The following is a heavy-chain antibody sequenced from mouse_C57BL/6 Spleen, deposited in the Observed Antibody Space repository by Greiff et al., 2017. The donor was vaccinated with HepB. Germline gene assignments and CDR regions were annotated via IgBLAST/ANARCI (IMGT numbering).Heavy chain of an antibody. D-gene: IGHD2-4*01. V-gene: IGHV14-2*01. CDR3: ARTDDSSWFAY. J-gene: IGHJ3*01. CDR1: GFNITDYY. CDR2: IDPEDGET. Sequence: VQLQQSGAELVKPGASVKLSCTASGFNITDYYMHWVKQRTEQGLEWIGRIDPEDGETKYDPKFQGKATITADTSSNTAYLQLSSLTSEDTAVYYCARTDDSSWFAYWGQGTLVTVSA.